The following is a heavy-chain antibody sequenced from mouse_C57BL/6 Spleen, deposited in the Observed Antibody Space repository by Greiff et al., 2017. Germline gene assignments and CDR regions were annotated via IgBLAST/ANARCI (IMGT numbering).Heavy chain of an antibody. CDR3: ARVGGY. V-gene: IGHV1-69*01. Sequence: QVQLQQPGAELVMPGASVKLSCKASGYTFTSYWMHWVKQRPGQGLEWIGEIDPSDSYTNYNQKFKGKSTLTVDKSSSTAYMQLSSRTSEDSAVYYCARVGGYWGQGTTLTVSS. J-gene: IGHJ2*01. CDR1: GYTFTSYW. CDR2: IDPSDSYT. D-gene: IGHD1-1*01.